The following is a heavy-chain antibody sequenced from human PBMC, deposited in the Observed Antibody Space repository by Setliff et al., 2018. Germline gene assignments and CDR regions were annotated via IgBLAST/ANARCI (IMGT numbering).Heavy chain of an antibody. CDR1: GFTFSNYA. J-gene: IGHJ4*02. CDR3: ARDGGEY. D-gene: IGHD3-16*01. CDR2: IKQDGSEK. V-gene: IGHV3-7*01. Sequence: GGSLRLSCAASGFTFSNYAIIWVRQAPGKGLEWVANIKQDGSEKYYVDSVKGRFTISRDNAKNSLYLQMNSLRAEDTAVYYCARDGGEYWGQGTLVTVSS.